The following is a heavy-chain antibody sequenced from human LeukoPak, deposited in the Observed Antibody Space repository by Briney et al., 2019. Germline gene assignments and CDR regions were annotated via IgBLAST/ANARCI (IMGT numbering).Heavy chain of an antibody. CDR2: ISYDGTNK. CDR1: GFTFSTYA. V-gene: IGHV3-30-3*01. D-gene: IGHD6-19*01. Sequence: PGRSLRLSCAASGFTFSTYAMHWVRQAPGKGLEWVAIISYDGTNKYYADSVKGRFTISRDNSKNTLYLQMNSLRAEDTAVYYCARDDPYSSGWYIAFDIWGQGTMVTVSS. J-gene: IGHJ3*02. CDR3: ARDDPYSSGWYIAFDI.